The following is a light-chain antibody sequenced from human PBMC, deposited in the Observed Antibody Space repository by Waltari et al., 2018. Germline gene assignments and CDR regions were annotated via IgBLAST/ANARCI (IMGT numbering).Light chain of an antibody. Sequence: DIVMTQSPDSLAVSLGERATTNCKSSQSVLSSSNNKNYLAWYQQKPGQPPKLLIYWASTRESGVPDRFSGSGSGTDFTLTINSLQAEDVAIYYCQQYYSSPFNFGQGTKLEI. CDR3: QQYYSSPFN. CDR1: QSVLSSSNNKNY. J-gene: IGKJ2*01. V-gene: IGKV4-1*01. CDR2: WAS.